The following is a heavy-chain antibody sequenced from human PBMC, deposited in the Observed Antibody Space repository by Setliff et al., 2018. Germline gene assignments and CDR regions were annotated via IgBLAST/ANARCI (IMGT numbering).Heavy chain of an antibody. V-gene: IGHV4-31*11. J-gene: IGHJ4*02. CDR2: ISYSGRT. Sequence: KTSETLSLTCAVSGGSISTDPYFWTWIRQHPVKGLEWIGYISYSGRTYYNPSLYSRITVSLDRSKNQFSLQLTSVTAADTAMYYCARVAYPNGGSCRYFDNWGQGTLVTVSA. CDR3: ARVAYPNGGSCRYFDN. D-gene: IGHD2-15*01. CDR1: GGSISTDPYF.